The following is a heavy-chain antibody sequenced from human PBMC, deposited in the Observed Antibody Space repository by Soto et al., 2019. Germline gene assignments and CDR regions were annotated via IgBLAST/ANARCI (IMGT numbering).Heavy chain of an antibody. CDR1: GGTFSRYA. J-gene: IGHJ5*01. V-gene: IGHV1-69*01. Sequence: QVQLVQSGAEVRKPGSSVTVSCKASGGTFSRYAINWVRQAPGQGLEWMGGIIPMFGTTNYAQKFKGRVTITADESTSTVYMELNTLRSEDAAVYYCARASIHGSSCYFWFDPWGQGTLVTVSS. CDR2: IIPMFGTT. CDR3: ARASIHGSSCYFWFDP. D-gene: IGHD2-2*01.